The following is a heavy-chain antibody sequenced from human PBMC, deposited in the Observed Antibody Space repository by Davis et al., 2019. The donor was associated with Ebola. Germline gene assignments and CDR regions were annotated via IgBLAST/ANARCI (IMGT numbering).Heavy chain of an antibody. CDR1: GGTFSSYA. V-gene: IGHV1-69*05. J-gene: IGHJ5*02. Sequence: AASVKVSCKASGGTFSSYAISWVRQAPGQGLEWMGGIIPIFGTANYAQKFQGRVTMTRNTSISTAYMELSSLRSEDTAVYYCARQTFLPAAILFDPWGQGTLVTVSS. D-gene: IGHD2-2*01. CDR2: IIPIFGTA. CDR3: ARQTFLPAAILFDP.